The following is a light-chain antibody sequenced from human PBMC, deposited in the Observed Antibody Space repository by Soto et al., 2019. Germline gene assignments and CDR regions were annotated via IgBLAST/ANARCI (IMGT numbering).Light chain of an antibody. CDR3: TSYTGDDFTVV. V-gene: IGLV2-8*01. J-gene: IGLJ1*01. CDR1: SSDIGTYDY. CDR2: EVS. Sequence: QSVLTQPPSASGSLGQSVTISCTGTSSDIGTYDYVSWYQQHQGRAPKLIIFEVSKRPLGVPDRFSGSKSGNTASLIVSGLQPDDEAEYHCTSYTGDDFTVVFGTGTKVTVL.